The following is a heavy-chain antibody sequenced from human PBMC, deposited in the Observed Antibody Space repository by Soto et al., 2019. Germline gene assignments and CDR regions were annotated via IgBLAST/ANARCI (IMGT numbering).Heavy chain of an antibody. CDR2: ISNSGGTT. D-gene: IGHD6-19*01. J-gene: IGHJ6*02. CDR3: AKYVAVAGTALYGMDV. CDR1: GFSFSSYA. V-gene: IGHV3-23*01. Sequence: EVQLLESGGGLVQPGGSLRLSCAASGFSFSSYAMSWARQAPGKGLEWVSVISNSGGTTFYADSVKGRFTISRDNFKNAVFLQMSSVSGEDTAVYYCAKYVAVAGTALYGMDVWGQGTTVTVSS.